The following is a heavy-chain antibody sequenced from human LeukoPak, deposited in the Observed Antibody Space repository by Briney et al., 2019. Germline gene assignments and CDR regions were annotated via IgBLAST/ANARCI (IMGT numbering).Heavy chain of an antibody. CDR1: SGPFSGFY. D-gene: IGHD4-11*01. CDR3: ARGPLDYTEIDY. Sequence: SETLSLTCAVYSGPFSGFYWSWIRQSPGKGLEWIGEINHSGSTNYNPSPKSRVTISVDTSKNQFSLRLSSVTAADTAVYYCARGPLDYTEIDYWGQGTLVTVSS. CDR2: INHSGST. V-gene: IGHV4-34*01. J-gene: IGHJ4*02.